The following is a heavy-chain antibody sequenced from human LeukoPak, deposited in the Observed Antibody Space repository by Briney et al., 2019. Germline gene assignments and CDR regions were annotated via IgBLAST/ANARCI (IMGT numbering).Heavy chain of an antibody. V-gene: IGHV3-7*03. CDR3: ARVGLPVGGGLFDY. CDR2: KKQDGSEK. CDR1: GFTFTGYG. Sequence: GGSLRLSCAASGFTFTGYGMSWVRQARGKGVEGGANKKQDGSEKYYVDSVKGRFTVSRDNANNSLYLEMNRLKADDTAVYHCARVGLPVGGGLFDYWGLGTLLTVSS. D-gene: IGHD3-10*01. J-gene: IGHJ4*02.